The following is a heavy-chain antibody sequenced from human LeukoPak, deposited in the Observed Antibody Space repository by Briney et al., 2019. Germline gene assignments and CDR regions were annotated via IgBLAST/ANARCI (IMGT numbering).Heavy chain of an antibody. CDR3: AREENYAFWSGYFRYYYYYMDV. D-gene: IGHD3-3*01. V-gene: IGHV3-7*01. Sequence: GGSLRLSCAASGFTFSSYWMSWVRQAPGKELEWVANIKQDGSEKNYVDSVKGRFTISRDNAKNPLYLQMNSLRAEDTAVYYCAREENYAFWSGYFRYYYYYMDVWGKGTTVTVSS. CDR2: IKQDGSEK. J-gene: IGHJ6*03. CDR1: GFTFSSYW.